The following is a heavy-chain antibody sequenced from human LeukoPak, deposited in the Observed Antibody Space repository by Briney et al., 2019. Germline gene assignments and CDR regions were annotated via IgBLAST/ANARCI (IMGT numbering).Heavy chain of an antibody. CDR3: ARHIDRNWFDP. Sequence: SETLSLTCAVYGGSFSGYYWSWIRQPPGKGLEWIGEINHSGSTNYNPSLKGRVTISVDTSKNQFSLKLSSVTAADTALYNCARHIDRNWFDPWGQGTLVTVSS. V-gene: IGHV4-34*01. CDR1: GGSFSGYY. CDR2: INHSGST. J-gene: IGHJ5*02. D-gene: IGHD2-21*01.